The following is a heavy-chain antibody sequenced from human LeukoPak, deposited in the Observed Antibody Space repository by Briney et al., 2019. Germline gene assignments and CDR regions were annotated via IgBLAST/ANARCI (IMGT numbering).Heavy chain of an antibody. J-gene: IGHJ4*02. V-gene: IGHV1-8*01. CDR1: GYTFTTYD. Sequence: ASVKVSCKASGYTFTTYDINWVRQATGQGPEWMGWMNPNSANTGYAQKFQGRVTITRNTSISTAYMELNSLRSDDTAVYYCARARLVRGPVTPLYYFDYWGQGVLATVSS. CDR3: ARARLVRGPVTPLYYFDY. D-gene: IGHD2-8*02. CDR2: MNPNSANT.